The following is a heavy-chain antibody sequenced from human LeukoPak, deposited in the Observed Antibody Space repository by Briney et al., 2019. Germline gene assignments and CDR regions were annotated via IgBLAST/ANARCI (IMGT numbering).Heavy chain of an antibody. V-gene: IGHV3-21*06. CDR3: ARDPNADYNWYFDL. CDR2: ISTGGRAV. D-gene: IGHD4/OR15-4a*01. Sequence: GGSLRLSCAASGFTFSNYIMNWVRQAPGKGPEWVSSISTGGRAVDYADSVKGRFTISRDNAKNSLFLQMDSLRAEDTAVYYCARDPNADYNWYFDLWGRGTLVTVSS. CDR1: GFTFSNYI. J-gene: IGHJ2*01.